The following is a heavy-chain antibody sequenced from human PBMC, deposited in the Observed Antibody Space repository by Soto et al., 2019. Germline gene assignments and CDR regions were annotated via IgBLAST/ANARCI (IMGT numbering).Heavy chain of an antibody. CDR2: IIPITGTA. V-gene: IGHV1-69*01. CDR1: GGTFGSYA. CDR3: ARSQGSSTSLEIYYYYYYGMDV. Sequence: QVQLVQSGAEVKKPGSSVKVSCKASGGTFGSYAISWVRQAPGQGPEWMGGIIPITGTANYAQKFQGRVTVTADESTSPGSMQVSSLRSEDTAVYYCARSQGSSTSLEIYYYYYYGMDVWGQGTTVTVSS. D-gene: IGHD2-2*01. J-gene: IGHJ6*02.